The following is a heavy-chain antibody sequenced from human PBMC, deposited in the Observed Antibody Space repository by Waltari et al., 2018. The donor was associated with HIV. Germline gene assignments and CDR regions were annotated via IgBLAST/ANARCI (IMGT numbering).Heavy chain of an antibody. CDR3: ARDFTQTKYNFDH. J-gene: IGHJ4*02. CDR1: GFAFGNYG. Sequence: EVHLVESGGGLVQPGGSLRLSCAASGFAFGNYGMSWVRQSPGRGLEWVANIKPDGSEKYYLESVRGRFTVSRDNAKNSLDLLMNTLRAEDSAVYYCARDFTQTKYNFDHWGQGILVTVSS. CDR2: IKPDGSEK. V-gene: IGHV3-7*01. D-gene: IGHD6-6*01.